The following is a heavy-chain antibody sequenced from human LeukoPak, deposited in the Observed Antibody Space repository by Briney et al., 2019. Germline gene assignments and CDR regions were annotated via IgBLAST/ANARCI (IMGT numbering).Heavy chain of an antibody. J-gene: IGHJ4*02. V-gene: IGHV3-23*01. CDR1: GFTFSSYA. CDR2: ISGSGGT. Sequence: GRSLRLSCAASGFTFSSYAMSWVRQAPGKGLEWVSGISGSGGTYYADSVKGRFTISRDNSKNTLYLQMDSLRVEDTAVYYCAKDRVGTAMVVGDFDYWGQGTLVTVSS. CDR3: AKDRVGTAMVVGDFDY. D-gene: IGHD5-18*01.